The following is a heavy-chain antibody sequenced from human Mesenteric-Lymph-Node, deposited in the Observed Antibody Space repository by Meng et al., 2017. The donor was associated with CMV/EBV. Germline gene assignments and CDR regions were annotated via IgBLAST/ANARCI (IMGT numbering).Heavy chain of an antibody. J-gene: IGHJ3*02. CDR1: GFTFSNYW. V-gene: IGHV3-7*01. CDR3: ARGGLYCSSASCYRTFDI. D-gene: IGHD2-2*01. CDR2: IKQDGSEK. Sequence: GGSLRLSCAASGFTFSNYWMNWVRQAPGKGLEWVANIKQDGSEKYYVDSVKGRFTISRDNAKNSLYLQMNSLRAEDTAVYYCARGGLYCSSASCYRTFDIWGQGTMVTVSS.